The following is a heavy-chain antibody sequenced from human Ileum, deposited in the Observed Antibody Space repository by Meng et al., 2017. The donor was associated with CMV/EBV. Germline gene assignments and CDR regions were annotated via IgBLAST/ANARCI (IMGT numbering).Heavy chain of an antibody. Sequence: QVQLWTYGAEVKKQGASVKVSCQAYGFTFSDYHIHWVRQAPGQGLEWMGVINPRDNSVHYEQKLQGRVIMTRDTSTSTVYMELSSLRSEDTAVYYCARDTSVYDLSWWIDPWGQGTLVTVSS. J-gene: IGHJ5*02. CDR3: ARDTSVYDLSWWIDP. CDR2: INPRDNSV. D-gene: IGHD5/OR15-5a*01. CDR1: GFTFSDYH. V-gene: IGHV1-46*01.